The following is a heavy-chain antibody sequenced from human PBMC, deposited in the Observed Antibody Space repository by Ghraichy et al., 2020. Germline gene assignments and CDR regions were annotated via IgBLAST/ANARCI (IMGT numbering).Heavy chain of an antibody. D-gene: IGHD6-19*01. CDR2: ISSSSSYI. CDR1: GFTFSSYS. V-gene: IGHV3-21*01. J-gene: IGHJ4*02. Sequence: LSLTCAASGFTFSSYSMNWVRQAPGKGLEWVSSISSSSSYIYYADSVKGRFTISRDNAKNSLYLQMNSLRAEDTAVYYCARGGASLSVAGSCFHDYWGQGTLVTVSS. CDR3: ARGGASLSVAGSCFHDY.